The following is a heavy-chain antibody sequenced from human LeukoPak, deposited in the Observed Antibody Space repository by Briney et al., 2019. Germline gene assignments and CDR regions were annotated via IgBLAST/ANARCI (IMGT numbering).Heavy chain of an antibody. Sequence: PGGSLRLSCAASGFTFSSYSMKWVRQAPGKGLEWVSSISRSGRYIYYVDSVKGRFTISRDNAKNSLYLQMNSLRAEDTAVYYCASMGWAAAGNKGGYFDYWGQGTLVTVSS. CDR2: ISRSGRYI. D-gene: IGHD6-13*01. V-gene: IGHV3-21*01. J-gene: IGHJ4*02. CDR1: GFTFSSYS. CDR3: ASMGWAAAGNKGGYFDY.